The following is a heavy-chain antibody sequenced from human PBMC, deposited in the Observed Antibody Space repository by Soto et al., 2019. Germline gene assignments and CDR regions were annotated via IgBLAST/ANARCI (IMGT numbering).Heavy chain of an antibody. CDR1: GASINSDY. CDR2: IYHMGGT. J-gene: IGHJ5*02. D-gene: IGHD5-12*01. V-gene: IGHV4-59*03. Sequence: ETLSLTFTVSGASINSDYWSLIRQSPGKGLEWIGYIYHMGGTDYNPSLKSRVTISIDKSKNQFSLNLRSVTAADTAVYFCARFTYKSGFNWFDPWGQGTQVTVYS. CDR3: ARFTYKSGFNWFDP.